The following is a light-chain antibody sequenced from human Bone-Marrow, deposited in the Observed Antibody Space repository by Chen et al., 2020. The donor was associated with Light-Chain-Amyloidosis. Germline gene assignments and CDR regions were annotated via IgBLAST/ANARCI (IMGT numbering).Light chain of an antibody. CDR1: NSNIGSNI. CDR2: SNN. Sequence: QSVLPQPPSASGTPGQKVTIPCSGSNSNIGSNIVNWYQHLPGTAPKLVIYSNNQRPAGVPDRFSGSKSGTSASLAISGLQSEDEADYYCAAWDDSLNGWVFGGGTKLTVL. CDR3: AAWDDSLNGWV. V-gene: IGLV1-44*01. J-gene: IGLJ3*02.